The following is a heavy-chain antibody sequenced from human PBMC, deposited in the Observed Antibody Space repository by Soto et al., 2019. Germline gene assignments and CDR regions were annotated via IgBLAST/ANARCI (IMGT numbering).Heavy chain of an antibody. V-gene: IGHV3-7*03. D-gene: IGHD3-3*01. CDR2: IKQDGSEK. CDR1: GFTFSSYW. CDR3: ARDRSITIFGVVTPLDY. Sequence: PGGSLRLSCAASGFTFSSYWMSWVRQAPGKGLEWVANIKQDGSEKYYVDSVKGRFTISRDNAKNSLYLQMNSLRAEDTAVYYCARDRSITIFGVVTPLDYWGQGTLGTVPQ. J-gene: IGHJ4*02.